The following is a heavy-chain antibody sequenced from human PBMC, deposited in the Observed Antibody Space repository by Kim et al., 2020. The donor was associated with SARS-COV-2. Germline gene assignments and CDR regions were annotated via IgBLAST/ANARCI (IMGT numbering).Heavy chain of an antibody. V-gene: IGHV4-39*01. Sequence: SETLSLTCTVSGGSISSSSYYWGWIRQPPGKGLEWIGSIYYSGSTYYNPSLKSRVTISVDTSKNQFSRKLSSVTAADTAVYYCATPSHLSSSWSYYYYYYMDVWGKGTTVTVSS. CDR2: IYYSGST. J-gene: IGHJ6*03. CDR3: ATPSHLSSSWSYYYYYYMDV. CDR1: GGSISSSSYY. D-gene: IGHD6-13*01.